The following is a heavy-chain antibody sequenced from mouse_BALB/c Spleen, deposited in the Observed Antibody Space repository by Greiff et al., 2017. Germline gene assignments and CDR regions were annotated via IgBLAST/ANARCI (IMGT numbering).Heavy chain of an antibody. CDR2: ISSGGSYT. J-gene: IGHJ1*01. CDR3: ARTGTGWYFDV. Sequence: DVMLVESGGGLVKPGGSLKLSCAASGFTFSSYAMSWVRQTPEKRLEWVATISSGGSYTYYPDSVKGRFTISRDNAKNTLYLQMSSLRSEDTAMYYCARTGTGWYFDVWGAGTTVTVSS. V-gene: IGHV5-9-1*01. CDR1: GFTFSSYA. D-gene: IGHD4-1*01.